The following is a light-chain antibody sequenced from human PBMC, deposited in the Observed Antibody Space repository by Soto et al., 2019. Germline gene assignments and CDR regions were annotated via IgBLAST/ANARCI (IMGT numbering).Light chain of an antibody. J-gene: IGLJ1*01. CDR2: EVN. CDR3: TSYAGGNIA. CDR1: SSDVGGYNY. V-gene: IGLV2-8*01. Sequence: QSALTQPPSASGSPGQSVTISCTGTSSDVGGYNYVSWYQQHPGKVPKLMVYEVNKRPSGVPDRFSGSKSGNTASLAVSGLRAEDEADYYCTSYAGGNIAVGPGTKLTVL.